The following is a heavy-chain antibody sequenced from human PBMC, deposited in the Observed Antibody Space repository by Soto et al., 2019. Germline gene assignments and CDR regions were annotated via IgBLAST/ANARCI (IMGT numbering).Heavy chain of an antibody. J-gene: IGHJ4*02. D-gene: IGHD2-15*01. Sequence: PGGSVRQTFASAEFAFSGDRSHWVRQAPGKGLVWVSRINSDGSSTSYADSVKGRFTISRDNAKNTLYLQMNSLRAEDTAVFYCVRTSLVVAAATREDYWGQGTLVTVSS. CDR3: VRTSLVVAAATREDY. CDR2: INSDGSST. CDR1: EFAFSGDR. V-gene: IGHV3-74*01.